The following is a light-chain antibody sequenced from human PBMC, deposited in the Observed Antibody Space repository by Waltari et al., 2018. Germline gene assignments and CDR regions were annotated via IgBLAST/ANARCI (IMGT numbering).Light chain of an antibody. J-gene: IGKJ4*01. CDR3: MQGTHPPQT. Sequence: DVVMTQSPLSLPVTLGQQASISCRSSQSLIHSNGNTYLNWFQQRPGHSPRRLIYKISNRDSGVPDRFSGSGSGTDFTLKISRVEAEDVGVYYCMQGTHPPQTFGGGTKVEIK. CDR1: QSLIHSNGNTY. CDR2: KIS. V-gene: IGKV2-30*02.